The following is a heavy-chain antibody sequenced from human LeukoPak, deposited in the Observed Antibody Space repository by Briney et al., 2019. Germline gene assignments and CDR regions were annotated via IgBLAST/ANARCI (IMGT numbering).Heavy chain of an antibody. CDR3: AAGTAADY. CDR2: ISSSSPYT. Sequence: PGGSLRLSCVVSGIPFSDFYMNWVRQAPGKGLEWISYISSSSPYTDYAESVKGRFTISRDNAKGALYLQMNDLRVDDTALYYCAAGTAADYWGQGTLVIVSS. CDR1: GIPFSDFY. V-gene: IGHV3-11*03. J-gene: IGHJ4*02. D-gene: IGHD6-13*01.